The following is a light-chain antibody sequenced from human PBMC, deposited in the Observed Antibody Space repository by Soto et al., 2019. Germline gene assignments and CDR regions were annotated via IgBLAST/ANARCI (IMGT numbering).Light chain of an antibody. V-gene: IGKV3-15*01. J-gene: IGKJ4*01. CDR3: QQYNNWPLT. Sequence: EIVMTQSPATLSVSPGERATLSCRASQSVSFNIAWYQQRPGLAPRLLIYAASTRATGIPVRFSGSGSGTEFTLTVSSLQSEDFVVYYCQQYNNWPLTFGGGTKVEIK. CDR1: QSVSFN. CDR2: AAS.